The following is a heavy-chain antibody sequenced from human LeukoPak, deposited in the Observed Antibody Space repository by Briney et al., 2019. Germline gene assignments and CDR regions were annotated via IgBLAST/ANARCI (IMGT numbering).Heavy chain of an antibody. CDR2: ISYDGSNK. J-gene: IGHJ4*02. CDR1: GFTFSSDG. CDR3: AKDLGNWELLSYFDY. Sequence: PGGSLRLSCAASGFTFSSDGMHWVRQAPGKGLEWVAVISYDGSNKYYADSVKSRFTISRDNSKNTLYLQMNSLRAEDTAVYYCAKDLGNWELLSYFDYWGQGTLVTVSS. V-gene: IGHV3-30*18. D-gene: IGHD1-26*01.